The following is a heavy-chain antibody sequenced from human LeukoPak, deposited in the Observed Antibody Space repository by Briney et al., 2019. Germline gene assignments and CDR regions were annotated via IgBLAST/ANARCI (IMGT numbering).Heavy chain of an antibody. V-gene: IGHV4-30-4*01. J-gene: IGHJ3*02. D-gene: IGHD6-19*01. CDR1: GGSISSGDYY. CDR3: ARGDSGWHTPAIDI. CDR2: IYYSGST. Sequence: SQTLSLTCTVSGGSISSGDYYWSWLRQPPGKGLEWIGYIYYSGSTYYNPSLKSRVTISVDTSKNQFSLKVTSVTAADTAVYYCARGDSGWHTPAIDIWGQGTMVTVSS.